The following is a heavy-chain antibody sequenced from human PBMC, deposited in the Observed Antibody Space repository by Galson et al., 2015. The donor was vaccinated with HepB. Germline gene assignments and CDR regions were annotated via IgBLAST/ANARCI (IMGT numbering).Heavy chain of an antibody. CDR3: ARDMAAGGYRGGTIDY. Sequence: SVKVSCKASGYTFTSYGISWVRQAPGRGLEWMGWISAYNGNTNYAQKLQGRVTMTRDTSISTAYMGFSRLISDDTAVYYCARDMAAGGYRGGTIDYWSQGALVTVSS. J-gene: IGHJ4*02. CDR1: GYTFTSYG. V-gene: IGHV1-18*01. CDR2: ISAYNGNT. D-gene: IGHD6-13*01.